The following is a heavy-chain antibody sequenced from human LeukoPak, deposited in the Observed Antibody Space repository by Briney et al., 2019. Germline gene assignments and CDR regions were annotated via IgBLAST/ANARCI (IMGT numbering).Heavy chain of an antibody. CDR3: ARRGFDSNPFDY. J-gene: IGHJ4*02. V-gene: IGHV4-38-2*01. CDR1: GYSISSGYY. D-gene: IGHD3-22*01. Sequence: PSETLSLTCAVSGYSISSGYYWGWIRPPPGKGLEWIGSIYHSGSTYYNPSLKSRVTISVDTSKNQFSLKLSSVTAADTAVYYCARRGFDSNPFDYWGQGTLVTVSS. CDR2: IYHSGST.